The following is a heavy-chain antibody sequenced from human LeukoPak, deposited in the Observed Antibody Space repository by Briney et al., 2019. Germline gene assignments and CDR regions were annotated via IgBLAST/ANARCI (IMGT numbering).Heavy chain of an antibody. CDR1: GFTFSTYA. Sequence: PGRSLRLSCAPSGFTFSTYAMHWVRQAPGKGLEWVAVISYDGSNEYYADSVKGRFTISRDNAKNTLYLQMSSLRAEDTAVYYCAFGELSPGWGQGTLVTVSS. V-gene: IGHV3-30-3*01. D-gene: IGHD3-10*01. J-gene: IGHJ4*02. CDR2: ISYDGSNE. CDR3: AFGELSPG.